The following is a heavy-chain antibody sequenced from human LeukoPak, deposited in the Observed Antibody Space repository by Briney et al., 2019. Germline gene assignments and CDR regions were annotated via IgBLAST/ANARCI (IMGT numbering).Heavy chain of an antibody. J-gene: IGHJ6*02. Sequence: SQTLSLTCTVSGGSISSGDYYWSWIRQPPGKGLEWIGYIYYSGSTYYNPSLKSRVTISVDTSKNQFSLKLSSVTAADTAVYYCARDRIVVVPAASNYYYGMNVWGQGTTVTVSS. CDR2: IYYSGST. V-gene: IGHV4-30-4*01. D-gene: IGHD2-2*01. CDR1: GGSISSGDYY. CDR3: ARDRIVVVPAASNYYYGMNV.